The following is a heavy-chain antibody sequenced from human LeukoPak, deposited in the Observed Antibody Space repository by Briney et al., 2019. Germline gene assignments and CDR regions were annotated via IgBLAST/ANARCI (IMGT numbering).Heavy chain of an antibody. CDR1: GFTFSSYW. CDR3: ARVPMIAARPRYFQH. Sequence: GGSLRLSCAASGFTFSSYWMSWVRQAPGKGLEWVANIKQDGSEKYCVDSVKGRFAISRDNAKNSLYLQMNSLRAADTAVYYCARVPMIAARPRYFQHWGQGTLVTVSS. V-gene: IGHV3-7*01. CDR2: IKQDGSEK. J-gene: IGHJ1*01. D-gene: IGHD6-6*01.